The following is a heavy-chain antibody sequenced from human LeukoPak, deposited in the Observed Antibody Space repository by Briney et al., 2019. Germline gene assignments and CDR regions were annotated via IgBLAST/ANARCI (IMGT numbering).Heavy chain of an antibody. CDR3: ARGFPGYCSSTSCFDAFDI. J-gene: IGHJ3*02. CDR1: GYTFTSYD. V-gene: IGHV1-8*03. CDR2: MNPNSGNT. Sequence: GASVKVSCKASGYTFTSYDINWVRQATGQGLEWMGWMNPNSGNTGHAQKFQGRVTITRNASISTAYMELSSLRSEDTAVYYCARGFPGYCSSTSCFDAFDIWGQGTMVTVSS. D-gene: IGHD2-2*01.